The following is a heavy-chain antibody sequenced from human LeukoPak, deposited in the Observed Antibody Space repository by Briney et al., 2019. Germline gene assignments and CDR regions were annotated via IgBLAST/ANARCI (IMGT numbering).Heavy chain of an antibody. J-gene: IGHJ3*02. V-gene: IGHV3-30*04. CDR1: GFTFSTYA. D-gene: IGHD2-2*01. CDR3: AIYCSSTSCYAFDI. CDR2: IPYDGGNK. Sequence: GRSLRLSCAASGFTFSTYAMHWVRQAPGKGLEWVAVIPYDGGNKYYADSVKGRFTISRDNAKNSLYLQMNSLRAEDTAVYYCAIYCSSTSCYAFDIWGQGTMVTVSS.